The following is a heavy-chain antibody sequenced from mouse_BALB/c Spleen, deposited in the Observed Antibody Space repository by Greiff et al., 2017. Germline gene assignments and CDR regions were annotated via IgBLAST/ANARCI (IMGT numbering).Heavy chain of an antibody. V-gene: IGHV1S81*02. CDR2: INPSNGGT. D-gene: IGHD1-1*01. J-gene: IGHJ2*01. CDR1: GYTFTSYY. CDR3: TSYYGSSYYFDY. Sequence: QVQLQQSGAELVKPGASVKLSCKASGYTFTSYYMYWVKQRPGQGLEWIGEINPSNGGTNFNEKFKGKATLTVDKASSKAYMQLSSLTSEDSAVYYCTSYYGSSYYFDYWGQGTTLTVSS.